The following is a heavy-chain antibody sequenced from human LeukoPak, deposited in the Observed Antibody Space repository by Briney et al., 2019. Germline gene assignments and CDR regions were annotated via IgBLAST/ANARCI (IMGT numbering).Heavy chain of an antibody. D-gene: IGHD2-2*01. CDR3: ASWLVVVPAAMVY. J-gene: IGHJ4*02. CDR1: GGSISSSNW. Sequence: PSGTLSLTCAVSGGSISSSNWWSWVRQPPGKGLEWIGEIYHSGSTNYNPSLKSRVTISVDKSKNQFSLKLSSVTAADTAVYYCASWLVVVPAAMVYWGQGTLVTVSS. CDR2: IYHSGST. V-gene: IGHV4-4*02.